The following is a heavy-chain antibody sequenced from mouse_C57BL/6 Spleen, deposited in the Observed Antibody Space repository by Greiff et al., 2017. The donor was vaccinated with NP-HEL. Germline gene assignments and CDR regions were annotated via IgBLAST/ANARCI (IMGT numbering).Heavy chain of an antibody. D-gene: IGHD1-1*01. CDR2: IDPSDSST. CDR3: ERYYCGSSPWYFDV. J-gene: IGHJ1*03. Sequence: QVQLQQPGAELVMPGASVKLSCKASGYTFTSYWMHWVKQRPGQGLEWIGEIDPSDSSTNYNQKFKGKSTLTVDKSSSTAYMQLSSLTSEDSAVYYGERYYCGSSPWYFDVWGTGTTVTVSS. CDR1: GYTFTSYW. V-gene: IGHV1-69*01.